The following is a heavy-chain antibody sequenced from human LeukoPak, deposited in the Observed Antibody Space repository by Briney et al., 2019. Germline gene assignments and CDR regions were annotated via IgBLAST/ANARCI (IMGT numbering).Heavy chain of an antibody. CDR2: INSRGSNT. J-gene: IGHJ4*02. D-gene: IGHD3-10*02. Sequence: PGGSLRLSCAASGYTLSDYEMNWVRQAPGKGLEWVSYINSRGSNTYYTDAVKGRFTISRDNAKNSLYLQINSLRAEDTAVYYCARVTHITCVRGALDYWGRGTLVTVSS. CDR3: ARVTHITCVRGALDY. CDR1: GYTLSDYE. V-gene: IGHV3-48*03.